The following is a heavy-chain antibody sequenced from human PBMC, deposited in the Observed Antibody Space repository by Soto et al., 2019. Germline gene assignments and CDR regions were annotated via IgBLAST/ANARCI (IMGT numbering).Heavy chain of an antibody. CDR1: GFTFSSYS. CDR2: ISSSSTYI. D-gene: IGHD3-3*01. V-gene: IGHV3-21*01. CDR3: ARALRFLEWFDY. J-gene: IGHJ5*01. Sequence: GSLRLSCAASGFTFSSYSMNWVRQAPGKGLEWVSSISSSSTYIYYADSVKGRFTISRDNAKNSLYLQMNSLRAEDTAVYYCARALRFLEWFDYWGQGTLVTVSS.